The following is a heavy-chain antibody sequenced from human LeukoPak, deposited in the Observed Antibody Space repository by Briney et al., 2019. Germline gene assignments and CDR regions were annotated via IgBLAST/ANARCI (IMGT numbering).Heavy chain of an antibody. Sequence: GASVKVSCKTSGYTFSNYGINWVRQAPGQGLEWMGWISGYNGNTLNAQKFQGRVTMTTDTSTSTAYMELRSLRSDDTAVYYCVRIGCCSTSCYGNSVDPWGQGTLVTVSS. CDR1: GYTFSNYG. CDR2: ISGYNGNT. D-gene: IGHD2-2*01. CDR3: VRIGCCSTSCYGNSVDP. V-gene: IGHV1-18*01. J-gene: IGHJ5*02.